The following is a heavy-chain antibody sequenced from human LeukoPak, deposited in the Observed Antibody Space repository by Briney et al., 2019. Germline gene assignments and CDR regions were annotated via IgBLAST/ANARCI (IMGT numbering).Heavy chain of an antibody. V-gene: IGHV3-30-3*01. CDR3: ASQTGTKLAAFDY. CDR1: GFTFSSYA. Sequence: PGGSLRLSCAASGFTFSSYAMHWVRQAPGKGLEWVAVISYDGSNKYYADSVKGRFTISRDNSKNTLYLQMNSLRAEDTAVYYCASQTGTKLAAFDYWGQGTLVTVSS. D-gene: IGHD1-7*01. J-gene: IGHJ4*02. CDR2: ISYDGSNK.